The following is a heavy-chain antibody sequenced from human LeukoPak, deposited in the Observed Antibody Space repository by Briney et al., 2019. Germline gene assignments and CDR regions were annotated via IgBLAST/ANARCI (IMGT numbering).Heavy chain of an antibody. Sequence: GGSLRLSCAASGFTFRSYAMHWVRQAPGKGLEYVSAISSNGGSPYYANSLKGRFTTSRDNSKNTLYLQMGSLRAEDMAVYYCARGRGMTFDYWGQGTLVTVSS. V-gene: IGHV3-64*01. CDR2: ISSNGGSP. J-gene: IGHJ4*02. CDR3: ARGRGMTFDY. D-gene: IGHD2-21*02. CDR1: GFTFRSYA.